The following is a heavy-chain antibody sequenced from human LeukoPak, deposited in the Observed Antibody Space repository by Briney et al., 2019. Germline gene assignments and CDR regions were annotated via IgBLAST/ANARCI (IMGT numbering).Heavy chain of an antibody. CDR1: GFTFSDYY. D-gene: IGHD1-26*01. CDR3: ARYSGSYSAAFDI. CDR2: ISSSGSTI. V-gene: IGHV3-11*01. Sequence: PGGSLRLSCAASGFTFSDYYMSWIRQAPGKGLEWVSYISSSGSTIYYADSVRGRFTISRDNAKNSLYLQMNSLRAEDTAVYYCARYSGSYSAAFDIWGQGTMVTVSS. J-gene: IGHJ3*02.